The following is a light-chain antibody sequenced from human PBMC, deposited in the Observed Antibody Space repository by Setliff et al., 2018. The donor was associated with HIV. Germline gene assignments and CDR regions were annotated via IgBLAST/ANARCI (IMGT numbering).Light chain of an antibody. Sequence: QSALTQPASVSGSPGQSITISCTGTTRDVGGGSNYVSWYQQHPGKAPRLIIFEVSKRPSGVPDRFSGSKSGNTASLTVSGLQDEDEADYYCSSYAGSNKGVFGTGTKVTVL. J-gene: IGLJ1*01. CDR2: EVS. V-gene: IGLV2-8*01. CDR1: TRDVGGGSNY. CDR3: SSYAGSNKGV.